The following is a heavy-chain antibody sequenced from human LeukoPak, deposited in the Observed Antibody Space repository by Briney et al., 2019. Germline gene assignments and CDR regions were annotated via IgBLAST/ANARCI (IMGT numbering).Heavy chain of an antibody. CDR1: GYSISSGYY. J-gene: IGHJ4*02. CDR3: AVTYGSGAN. V-gene: IGHV4-38-2*02. CDR2: IYHSGST. Sequence: SETLSLTCTVSGYSISSGYYWGWIRQPPGKGLEWIGSIYHSGSTYYNPSLKGRVTISVDTSKNQFSLKLSSVTAADTAVYYCAVTYGSGANWGQGTLVTVSS. D-gene: IGHD2-21*02.